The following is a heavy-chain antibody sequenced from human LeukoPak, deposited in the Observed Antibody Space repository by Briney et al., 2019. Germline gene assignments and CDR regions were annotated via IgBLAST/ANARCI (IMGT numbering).Heavy chain of an antibody. J-gene: IGHJ4*02. V-gene: IGHV3-7*03. CDR1: GFNFTTYW. D-gene: IGHD2-15*01. Sequence: GGSLRLSCAASGFNFTTYWMSWVRQAPGKGLELVANIKQDGSEKFYVDSVKGRFTISRDNAKNSVFLQMNSLRAEDTAVYYCTRDWGSCSGVGCQQRFDYWGQGTLVTVSS. CDR2: IKQDGSEK. CDR3: TRDWGSCSGVGCQQRFDY.